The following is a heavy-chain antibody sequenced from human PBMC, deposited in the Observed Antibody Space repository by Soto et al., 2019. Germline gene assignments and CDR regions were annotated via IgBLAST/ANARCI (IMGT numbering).Heavy chain of an antibody. D-gene: IGHD1-26*01. Sequence: PGGSLRLSCAASGFTFSSYEMNWVRQAPGKGLEWVSYISSSGSTIYYADSVKGRFTISRDNAKNSLYLQMNSLRAEDTAVYYCARDLPGWEHFYGMDVWGQGTTVTVSS. V-gene: IGHV3-48*03. CDR3: ARDLPGWEHFYGMDV. CDR1: GFTFSSYE. J-gene: IGHJ6*02. CDR2: ISSSGSTI.